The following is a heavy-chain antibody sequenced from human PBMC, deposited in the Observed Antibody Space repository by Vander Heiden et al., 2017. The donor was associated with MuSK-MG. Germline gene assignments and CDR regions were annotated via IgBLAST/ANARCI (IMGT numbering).Heavy chain of an antibody. CDR1: GGSISSYY. V-gene: IGHV4-59*01. Sequence: QVQLPESGPGLVKPSEPLSLTCTVSGGSISSYYWSWIRQPPGKGLEWIGYIYYSGSTNYNPSLKSRVTISVDTSKNQFSLKLSSVTAADTAVYYCASASMVRGVWFDPWGQGTLVTVSS. CDR2: IYYSGST. CDR3: ASASMVRGVWFDP. D-gene: IGHD3-10*01. J-gene: IGHJ5*02.